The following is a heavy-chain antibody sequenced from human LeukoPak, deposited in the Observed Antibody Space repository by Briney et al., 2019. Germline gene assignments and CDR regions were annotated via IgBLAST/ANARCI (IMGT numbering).Heavy chain of an antibody. J-gene: IGHJ5*02. Sequence: PSETLSLTCAVYGGSFSGYYWSWLRQPPGKGLEWIGEINHSGSTNYNPSLKSRVTISVDTSKNQFSLKLSSVTAADTAVYYCAREINGLTGSSWTSYNWFEPWGQGTPVTVSS. CDR2: INHSGST. V-gene: IGHV4-34*01. CDR1: GGSFSGYY. D-gene: IGHD6-13*01. CDR3: AREINGLTGSSWTSYNWFEP.